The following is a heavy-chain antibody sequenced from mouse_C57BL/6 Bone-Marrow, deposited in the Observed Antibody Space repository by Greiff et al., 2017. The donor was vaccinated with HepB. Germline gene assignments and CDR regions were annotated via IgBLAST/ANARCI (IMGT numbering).Heavy chain of an antibody. CDR1: GFTFSSYG. V-gene: IGHV5-6*01. D-gene: IGHD2-3*01. J-gene: IGHJ3*01. Sequence: EVMLVESGGDLVKPGGSLKLSCAASGFTFSSYGMSWVRQTPDKRLEWVATISSGGSYTYYPDSVKGRFTISRDNAKNTLYLQMSSLKSEDTAMYYCAIPSKDGYYWFAYWGQGTLVTVSA. CDR2: ISSGGSYT. CDR3: AIPSKDGYYWFAY.